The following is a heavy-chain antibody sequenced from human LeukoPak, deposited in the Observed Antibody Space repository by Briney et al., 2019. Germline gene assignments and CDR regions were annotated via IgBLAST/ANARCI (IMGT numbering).Heavy chain of an antibody. D-gene: IGHD3-22*01. V-gene: IGHV4-34*01. J-gene: IGHJ3*02. CDR2: INHSGST. CDR3: ARAEYYYDTDAFDI. CDR1: GGSISSYY. Sequence: SETLSLTCTVSGGSISSYYWSWIRQPPGKGLEWIGEINHSGSTNYNPSLKSRVTISVDTSKNQFSLKLSSVTAADTAVYYCARAEYYYDTDAFDIWGQGTMVTVSS.